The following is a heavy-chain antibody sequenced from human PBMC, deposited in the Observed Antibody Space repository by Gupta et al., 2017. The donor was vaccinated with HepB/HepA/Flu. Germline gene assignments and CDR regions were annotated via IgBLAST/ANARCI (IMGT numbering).Heavy chain of an antibody. J-gene: IGHJ6*02. Sequence: QLVESGGGLVQPGGSLRLSCLASGFTFSNYEMNWVRQVPGQGLEWVSHISSSGKTTAYADSVRGRFTISRDNADNSLRLQMNSLRVEDTAVYYCARDVGDYYGMDVWGQGTTVTVSS. V-gene: IGHV3-48*03. CDR3: ARDVGDYYGMDV. CDR1: GFTFSNYE. D-gene: IGHD3-16*01. CDR2: ISSSGKTT.